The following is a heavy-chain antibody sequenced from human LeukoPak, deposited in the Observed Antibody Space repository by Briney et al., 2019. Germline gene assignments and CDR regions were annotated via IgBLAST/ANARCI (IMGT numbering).Heavy chain of an antibody. J-gene: IGHJ5*02. Sequence: PSETLSLTCTVSGGSISSGSYYWSWIRQPAGKGLEWIGRIYTSGSTNYNPSLKSRVTISVDTSKNQFSLKLSSVTAADTAVYYCARSSYSSGWYADWFDPWGQGTLVTVSS. CDR3: ARSSYSSGWYADWFDP. D-gene: IGHD6-19*01. V-gene: IGHV4-61*02. CDR1: GGSISSGSYY. CDR2: IYTSGST.